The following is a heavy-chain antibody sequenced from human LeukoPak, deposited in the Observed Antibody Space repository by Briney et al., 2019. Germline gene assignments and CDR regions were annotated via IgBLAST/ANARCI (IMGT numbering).Heavy chain of an antibody. D-gene: IGHD6-6*01. J-gene: IGHJ4*02. V-gene: IGHV3-30-3*01. CDR3: ARAEYTTSPRIDY. CDR2: ISYDGSNK. Sequence: GGSLRLSCAVSGFPFSTYAMHWVRQAPDKGLEWVAFISYDGSNKYYADSAKGRFTISRDNSKNTLYLQMNSLRPEDTAVYYCARAEYTTSPRIDYWGQGTLVTVSS. CDR1: GFPFSTYA.